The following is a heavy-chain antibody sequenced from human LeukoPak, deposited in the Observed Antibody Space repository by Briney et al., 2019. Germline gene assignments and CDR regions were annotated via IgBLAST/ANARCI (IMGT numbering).Heavy chain of an antibody. D-gene: IGHD3-10*01. CDR1: GFTFSDYA. V-gene: IGHV3-30-3*01. CDR3: WFGESNFDY. Sequence: GRSLRLSCAASGFTFSDYAMHWVRQAPGKGLEWVAVISYDGSNKYYADSVKGRFTISRDNSKNTLYLQMNSLRPEDAALYYSWFGESNFDYWGQGTLVTVSS. J-gene: IGHJ4*02. CDR2: ISYDGSNK.